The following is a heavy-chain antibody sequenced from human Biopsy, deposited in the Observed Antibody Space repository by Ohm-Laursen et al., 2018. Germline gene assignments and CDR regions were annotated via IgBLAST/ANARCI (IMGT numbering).Heavy chain of an antibody. CDR3: ARGGAGGGDY. CDR2: INRDESST. D-gene: IGHD2-15*01. CDR1: GFTFSTYW. V-gene: IGHV3-74*01. J-gene: IGHJ4*02. Sequence: SLRLSCTASGFTFSTYWMHWVRQASGKGLVWVSRINRDESSTSYADFVKGRFTISRDNAKNTLYLQMNSLRAEDTAVYYCARGGAGGGDYWGQGTLVTVSS.